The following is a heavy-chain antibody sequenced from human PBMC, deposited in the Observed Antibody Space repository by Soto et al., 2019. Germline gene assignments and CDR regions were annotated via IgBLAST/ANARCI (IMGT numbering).Heavy chain of an antibody. D-gene: IGHD6-13*01. Sequence: PSETLSLTCNVSGASISPYYWSWIRQPPGKGLECIGYIYRSGSTMYHPSLRSRVTISVDTSKNQFSLNLRSVTAADTAIYYCARSDPYSRFSSGFAPWGQGVPVTVSS. CDR1: GASISPYY. J-gene: IGHJ5*02. V-gene: IGHV4-59*01. CDR3: ARSDPYSRFSSGFAP. CDR2: IYRSGST.